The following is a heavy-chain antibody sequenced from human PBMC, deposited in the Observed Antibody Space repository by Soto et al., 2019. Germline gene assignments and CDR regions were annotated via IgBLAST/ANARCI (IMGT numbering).Heavy chain of an antibody. CDR2: IYYSGST. D-gene: IGHD2-2*02. Sequence: SETLSLTCTVSGGSISSYYWSWIRQPPGKGLEWIGYIYYSGSTNYNPSLKSRVTISVDTSKNQFSLKLSCVTAADTAVYYCARNSDVVVPAAIDYWGQGTLVTVSS. CDR3: ARNSDVVVPAAIDY. V-gene: IGHV4-59*08. J-gene: IGHJ4*02. CDR1: GGSISSYY.